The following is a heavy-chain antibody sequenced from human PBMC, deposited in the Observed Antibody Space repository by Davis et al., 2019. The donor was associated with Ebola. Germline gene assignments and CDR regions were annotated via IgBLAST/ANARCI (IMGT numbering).Heavy chain of an antibody. J-gene: IGHJ4*02. CDR1: GFTFSSYG. V-gene: IGHV3-30*18. D-gene: IGHD2-15*01. CDR3: AKDQMVVVAVLRVPQPVDY. CDR2: ISYDGSNK. Sequence: PGGSLRLSCAASGFTFSSYGMHWVRQAPGKGLEWVAVISYDGSNKYYADSVKGRFTISRDNSKNTLYLQMNSLRAEDTAVYYCAKDQMVVVAVLRVPQPVDYWGQGTLVTVSS.